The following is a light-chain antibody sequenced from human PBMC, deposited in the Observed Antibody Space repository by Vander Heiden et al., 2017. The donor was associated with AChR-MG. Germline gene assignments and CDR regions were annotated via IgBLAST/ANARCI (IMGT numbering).Light chain of an antibody. CDR2: SNN. CDR1: SSNIGSNT. Sequence: QSVPTQSPSASGPPGQRVTLSCSGSSSNIGSNTVNWYQQLPGTAPKLLIYSNNQRPSGVPDRFSGSKSGTSASLAIGGLQSEDEADYYCAAWDDSLNGVVFGGGTKLTVL. V-gene: IGLV1-44*01. CDR3: AAWDDSLNGVV. J-gene: IGLJ2*01.